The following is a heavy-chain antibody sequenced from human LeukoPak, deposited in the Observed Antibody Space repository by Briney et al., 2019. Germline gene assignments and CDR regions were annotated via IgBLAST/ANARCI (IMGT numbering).Heavy chain of an antibody. CDR3: ATESSRSSAF. V-gene: IGHV3-48*01. Sequence: GGSLRLSCAASGFAFSSYSMKWVRQAPGKGLEWVSQISSSSSSISCADSVKGRFTISRDNGKNSLYLQMNSLRAEDTAVYYCATESSRSSAFWGQGTLVTVSS. J-gene: IGHJ4*02. CDR1: GFAFSSYS. D-gene: IGHD6-6*01. CDR2: ISSSSSSI.